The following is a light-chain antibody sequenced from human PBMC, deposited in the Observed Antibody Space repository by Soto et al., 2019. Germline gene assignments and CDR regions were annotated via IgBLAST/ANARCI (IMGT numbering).Light chain of an antibody. Sequence: QSALTQPRSVSGSPGQSVTISCTGTSSDVGGYNYVSWYQQHPGKAPKLMIYDVSKRPSGVPDRFSGSKSGNTASLTISGLQAEDEADYYCCSYAGSYNFYVFGPGTKLTVL. V-gene: IGLV2-11*01. CDR1: SSDVGGYNY. J-gene: IGLJ1*01. CDR2: DVS. CDR3: CSYAGSYNFYV.